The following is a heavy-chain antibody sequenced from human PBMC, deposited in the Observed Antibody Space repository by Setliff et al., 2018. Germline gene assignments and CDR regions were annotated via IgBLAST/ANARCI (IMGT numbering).Heavy chain of an antibody. Sequence: SETLSLTCTVSGGSISSGSFYWGWIRQPAGKGLEWIGHIYTSGSTNYNPSLKTRVTISVDTSKNQFSPKLSSVTAADTAVYYCARDVYLYDSSGYYYEMAQWYFDPWGRGTLVTVSS. CDR3: ARDVYLYDSSGYYYEMAQWYFDP. CDR1: GGSISSGSFY. J-gene: IGHJ2*01. D-gene: IGHD3-22*01. V-gene: IGHV4-61*09. CDR2: IYTSGST.